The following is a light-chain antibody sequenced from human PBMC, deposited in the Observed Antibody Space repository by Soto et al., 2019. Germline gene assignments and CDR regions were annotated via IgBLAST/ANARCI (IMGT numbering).Light chain of an antibody. V-gene: IGKV1-8*01. J-gene: IGKJ5*01. CDR3: QQYYSYPTIT. Sequence: AIRMTQSPSSFSASTGDRVTITCRASQGISGYLAWYQQKPGKAPKLLIYAASTLQSGVPSRFSGSGSGTDFTLTISCLQSEDFATYYCQQYYSYPTITFGQGTRLEIK. CDR2: AAS. CDR1: QGISGY.